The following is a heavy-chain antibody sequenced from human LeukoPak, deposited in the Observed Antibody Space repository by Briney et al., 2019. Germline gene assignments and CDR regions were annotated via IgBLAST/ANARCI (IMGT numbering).Heavy chain of an antibody. V-gene: IGHV3-11*01. D-gene: IGHD5-18*01. Sequence: GESLTLTCAASGFTFSDYYLSWLRQPPGKGLEWVSYISSSGSTIYYADSVRGRFTISRDNAKNSRYLQMNSLRAEDTAVYYCARVPRYGPDYWGQGTLVTVSS. CDR3: ARVPRYGPDY. J-gene: IGHJ4*02. CDR2: ISSSGSTI. CDR1: GFTFSDYY.